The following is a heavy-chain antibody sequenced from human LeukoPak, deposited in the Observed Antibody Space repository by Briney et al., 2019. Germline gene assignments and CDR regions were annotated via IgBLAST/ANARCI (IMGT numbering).Heavy chain of an antibody. CDR3: ARGLEHDRYYFDY. CDR2: IYSGGST. CDR1: GFTVSSNY. J-gene: IGHJ4*02. Sequence: PGGSLRLSCAASGFTVSSNYMSWVRQAPGKGLEWVSVIYSGGSTYYADSVKGRFTISRDNSKNTLYLQMNSLRAEDTAVYYCARGLEHDRYYFDYWGQGTLVTVSS. D-gene: IGHD1/OR15-1a*01. V-gene: IGHV3-53*01.